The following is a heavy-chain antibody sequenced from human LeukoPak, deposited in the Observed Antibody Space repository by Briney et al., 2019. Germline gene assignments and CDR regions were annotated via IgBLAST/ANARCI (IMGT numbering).Heavy chain of an antibody. J-gene: IGHJ4*02. Sequence: SETLSLTCAVYGGSFSGYYWSWIRQPPGKGLEWIGEINHSGSTNYNPSLKSRVTISVDTSKNQFSLKLSSVTAADTAVYYCARFRGSCGFDYWGQGTLVTVSS. V-gene: IGHV4-34*01. D-gene: IGHD2-2*01. CDR1: GGSFSGYY. CDR2: INHSGST. CDR3: ARFRGSCGFDY.